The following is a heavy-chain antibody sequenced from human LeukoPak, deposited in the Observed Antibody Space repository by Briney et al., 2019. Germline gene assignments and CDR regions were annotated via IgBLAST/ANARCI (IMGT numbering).Heavy chain of an antibody. CDR2: IIPIFGTA. Sequence: ASVKVSCKASGGTFSSYAISWVRQAPGQGLEWMGGIIPIFGTANYAQKFQGRVTITTDESTSTAYMELSSLRSEDTAVYYCASPGYNWNGEPDYYFDYWGQGTLVTVSS. CDR3: ASPGYNWNGEPDYYFDY. CDR1: GGTFSSYA. J-gene: IGHJ4*02. V-gene: IGHV1-69*05. D-gene: IGHD1-1*01.